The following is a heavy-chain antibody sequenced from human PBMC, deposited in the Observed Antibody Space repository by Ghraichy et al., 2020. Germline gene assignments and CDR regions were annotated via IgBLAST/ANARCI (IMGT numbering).Heavy chain of an antibody. V-gene: IGHV4-59*01. CDR2: IYYSGST. CDR1: GSSISNYY. Sequence: SETLSLTCTVSGSSISNYYWSWIRQPPGEGLEWIGHIYYSGSTNYNPSLKSRVTISVDTSKNQFSLKLSSVTAADTAVYYCARTPVYSSSIHFDYWGQGTLVTVSS. J-gene: IGHJ4*02. D-gene: IGHD6-6*01. CDR3: ARTPVYSSSIHFDY.